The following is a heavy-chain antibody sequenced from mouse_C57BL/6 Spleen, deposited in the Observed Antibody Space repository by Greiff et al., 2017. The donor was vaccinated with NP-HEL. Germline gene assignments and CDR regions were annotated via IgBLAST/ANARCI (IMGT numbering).Heavy chain of an antibody. J-gene: IGHJ2*01. CDR3: ARRGYFDY. CDR2: INPGGGGT. V-gene: IGHV1-54*01. CDR1: GYAFTNYL. Sequence: VQLQQSGAELVRPGTSVKVSCKASGYAFTNYLIEWVKQRPGQGLEWIGVINPGGGGTNYNEKFKGKATLTADKSSSTAYMQLSSLTSEDSAFYFCARRGYFDYWGQGTTLTVSS.